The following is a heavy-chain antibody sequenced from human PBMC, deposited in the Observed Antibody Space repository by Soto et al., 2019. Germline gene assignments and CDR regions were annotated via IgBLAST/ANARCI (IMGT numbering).Heavy chain of an antibody. J-gene: IGHJ6*02. Sequence: EMQLAESGGGPVKPGESLRLSCTASGFIFINYCMNWVRQAPGKGLEWVSRICGSDTIDYGGSVKGRFTISRDNAKNSLFLQINSLRADDTAMYYCARDRWGQGMDDLGQGTTVTVSS. CDR2: ICGSDTI. CDR3: ARDRWGQGMDD. CDR1: GFIFINYC. V-gene: IGHV3-21*01. D-gene: IGHD1-26*01.